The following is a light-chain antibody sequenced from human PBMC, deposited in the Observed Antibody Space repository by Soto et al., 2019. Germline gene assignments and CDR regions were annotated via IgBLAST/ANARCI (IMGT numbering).Light chain of an antibody. J-gene: IGKJ5*01. Sequence: EIVLTQSPATLSLSPGERATLSCRASQSVSSYLAWYQQKPGQAPRPLIYDASNRATGIPARFSGSGSGTDFTLTISSLEPEDFAVYYCQQRSNLFGQGTRLEIK. CDR1: QSVSSY. CDR3: QQRSNL. CDR2: DAS. V-gene: IGKV3-11*01.